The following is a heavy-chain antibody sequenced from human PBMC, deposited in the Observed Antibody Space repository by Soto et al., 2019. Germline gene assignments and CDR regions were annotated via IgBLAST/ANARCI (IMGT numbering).Heavy chain of an antibody. D-gene: IGHD3-10*01. CDR3: ARFGAGTTFDY. J-gene: IGHJ4*02. CDR1: GGTFSSYA. Sequence: SVKVSCNASGGTFSSYAISWVRQAPGQGLEWMGGIIPIFGTANYAQKFQGRVTITADESTSTAYMELSSLRSEDTAVYYCARFGAGTTFDYWGQGTLVTVSS. CDR2: IIPIFGTA. V-gene: IGHV1-69*13.